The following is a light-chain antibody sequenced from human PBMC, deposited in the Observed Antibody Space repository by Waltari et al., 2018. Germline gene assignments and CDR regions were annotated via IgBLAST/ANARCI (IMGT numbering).Light chain of an antibody. CDR2: DAS. CDR3: QQYQTFRT. CDR1: QTISTW. Sequence: IQMTQSPSTLSASVGDRVTITCRASQTISTWLAWYQHKPGQAPKLLIYDASTIQSGVPSRFSCSGSGTEFSLTISTLQPDDFATYYCQQYQTFRTFGRGTRVELK. J-gene: IGKJ1*01. V-gene: IGKV1-5*01.